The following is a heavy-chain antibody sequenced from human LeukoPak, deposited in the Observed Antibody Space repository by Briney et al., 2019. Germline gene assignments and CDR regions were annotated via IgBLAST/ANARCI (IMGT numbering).Heavy chain of an antibody. CDR3: ARGDGDYPNIFDY. V-gene: IGHV1-69*06. Sequence: SVKVSCKASGGTFSSYAISWVRQAPGQGLEWMGGIIPIFGTANYAQKFQGRVTITADKSTSTAYMELSSLRSEDTALYHCARGDGDYPNIFDYWGQGTLVTVSS. CDR2: IIPIFGTA. J-gene: IGHJ4*02. D-gene: IGHD4-17*01. CDR1: GGTFSSYA.